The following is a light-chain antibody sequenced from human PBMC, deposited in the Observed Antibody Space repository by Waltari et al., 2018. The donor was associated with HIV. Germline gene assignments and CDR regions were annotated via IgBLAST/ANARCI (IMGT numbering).Light chain of an antibody. Sequence: QSALTQPPSASGSLGQSVTISCSGTSDDIGGYNYVFWYQQYPAKAPKLLIYEVNKRPWGVPDRFSGSKSLNTASLTVSGLQAEDEPHYFCSAFAGSNTVVFGGGTKLTVL. J-gene: IGLJ2*01. CDR3: SAFAGSNTVV. V-gene: IGLV2-8*01. CDR1: SDDIGGYNY. CDR2: EVN.